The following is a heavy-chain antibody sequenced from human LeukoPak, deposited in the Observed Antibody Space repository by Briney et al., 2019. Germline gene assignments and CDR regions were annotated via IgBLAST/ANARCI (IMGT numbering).Heavy chain of an antibody. D-gene: IGHD1-26*01. Sequence: GASVKVSCKASGYTFTSYYMHWVRQATGQGLEWMGWMNPNSGNTGYAQKFQGRVTMTRNTSISTAYMELSSLRSEDTAVYYCARGVGAREVDYWGQGTLVTVSS. CDR2: MNPNSGNT. J-gene: IGHJ4*02. V-gene: IGHV1-8*02. CDR1: GYTFTSYY. CDR3: ARGVGAREVDY.